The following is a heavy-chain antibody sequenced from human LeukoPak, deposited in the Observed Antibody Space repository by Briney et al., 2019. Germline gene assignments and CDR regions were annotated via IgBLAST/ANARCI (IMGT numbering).Heavy chain of an antibody. CDR2: ISGSGGST. V-gene: IGHV3-23*01. CDR1: GFTFSSYA. Sequence: GGSLRLSCAASGFTFSSYAMSRVRQAPWKGLEWVSAISGSGGSTYYADSVKGRFTISRDNSKNTLYLQMNSLRAEDTAVYYCAKAKRQWLVQVDYWGQGTLVTVSS. D-gene: IGHD6-19*01. J-gene: IGHJ4*02. CDR3: AKAKRQWLVQVDY.